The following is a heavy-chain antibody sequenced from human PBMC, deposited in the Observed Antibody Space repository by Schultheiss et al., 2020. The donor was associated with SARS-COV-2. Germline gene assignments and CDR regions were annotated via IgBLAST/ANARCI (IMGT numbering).Heavy chain of an antibody. CDR2: IYYSGST. Sequence: SETLSLTCTVSGGSISSYYWSWIRQPPGKGLEWIGYIYYSGSTNYNPSLKSRVTISVDTSKNQFSLKLSSVTAADTAVYYCARGPTDGMDVWGQGTMVTVSS. CDR3: ARGPTDGMDV. CDR1: GGSISSYY. V-gene: IGHV4-59*01. J-gene: IGHJ6*02.